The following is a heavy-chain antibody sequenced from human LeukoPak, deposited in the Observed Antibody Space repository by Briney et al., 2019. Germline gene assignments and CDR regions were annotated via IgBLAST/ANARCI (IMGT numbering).Heavy chain of an antibody. CDR3: ATPYCSSTSCYTVYYFDY. J-gene: IGHJ4*02. CDR1: GFTFSSYA. D-gene: IGHD2-2*02. V-gene: IGHV3-23*01. CDR2: ISGSGGST. Sequence: GSLRLSCAASGFTFSSYAMSWVRQAPGKGLEWVSAISGSGGSTYYADSVKGRFTISRDNSKNTLYLQMNSLRAEDTAVYYCATPYCSSTSCYTVYYFDYWGQGTLVTVSS.